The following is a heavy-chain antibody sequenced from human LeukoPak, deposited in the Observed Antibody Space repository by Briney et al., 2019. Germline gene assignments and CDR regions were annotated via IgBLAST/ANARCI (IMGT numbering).Heavy chain of an antibody. V-gene: IGHV4-39*07. Sequence: SETLSLTCTVSGGSISSSSYYWGWIRQPPGKGLEWIGSIYYSGSTYYNPSLKSRVTISVDTSKNQFSLKLSSVTAADTAVYYCAREDHILTGYCSWYFDYWGQGTLVTVSS. CDR1: GGSISSSSYY. CDR3: AREDHILTGYCSWYFDY. J-gene: IGHJ4*02. D-gene: IGHD3-9*01. CDR2: IYYSGST.